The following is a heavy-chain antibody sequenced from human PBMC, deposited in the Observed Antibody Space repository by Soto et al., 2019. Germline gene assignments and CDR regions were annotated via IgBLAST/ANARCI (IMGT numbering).Heavy chain of an antibody. V-gene: IGHV3-23*01. J-gene: IGHJ4*02. CDR3: AKTRPRADFFSAPDS. CDR1: GFSVSAYA. CDR2: VSVSGSRT. Sequence: VHLLESGGGLVPPGGSLRLSCAASGFSVSAYAMTWVRQAPGKGLEWVSTVSVSGSRTNYGASVKGRFTVSGDSSNNTLYLHMNSLKAEDTAMYYGAKTRPRADFFSAPDSWGQGTLVTVSS. D-gene: IGHD2-21*01.